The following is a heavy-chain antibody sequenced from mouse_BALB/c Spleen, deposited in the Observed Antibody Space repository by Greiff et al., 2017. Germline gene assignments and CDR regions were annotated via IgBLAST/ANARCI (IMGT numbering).Heavy chain of an antibody. Sequence: EVQVVESGGGLVQPGGSLKLSCAASGFTFSSYGMSWVRQTPDKRLELVATINSNGGSTYYPDSVKGRFTISRDNAKNILYLQMSSLRSEDTAMYYCARPEVRDYYAMDYWGQGTSVTVSS. CDR3: ARPEVRDYYAMDY. D-gene: IGHD2-14*01. V-gene: IGHV5-6-3*01. CDR2: INSNGGST. CDR1: GFTFSSYG. J-gene: IGHJ4*01.